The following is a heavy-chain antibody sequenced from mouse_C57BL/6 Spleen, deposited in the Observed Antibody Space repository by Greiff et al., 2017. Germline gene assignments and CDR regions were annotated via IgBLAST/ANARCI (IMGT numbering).Heavy chain of an antibody. D-gene: IGHD4-1*01. CDR2: INPSTGGT. CDR1: GYSFTGYY. V-gene: IGHV1-42*01. CDR3: ARSSGTGEN. Sequence: VQLQQSGPELVKPGASVKISCKASGYSFTGYYMNWVKQSPEKSLEWIGEINPSTGGTTYNQKFKAKATLTVDKSSSTAYMQLKSLTSEDSAVYYCARSSGTGENWGKGTTLTVSS. J-gene: IGHJ2*01.